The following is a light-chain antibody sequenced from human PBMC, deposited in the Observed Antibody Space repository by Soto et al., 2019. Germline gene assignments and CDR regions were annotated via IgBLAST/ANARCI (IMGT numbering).Light chain of an antibody. J-gene: IGKJ5*01. Sequence: DVVMTQSPLSLPVTLGQPASISCRSNQSLVHSDGIAYFSWXXQRPGRSPRRLIYKVSNRDSGVPARFSGSASGTDSALKISRVEGEDVGVYYCMQGTHWPITFGQGTRLEI. V-gene: IGKV2-30*02. CDR3: MQGTHWPIT. CDR2: KVS. CDR1: QSLVHSDGIAY.